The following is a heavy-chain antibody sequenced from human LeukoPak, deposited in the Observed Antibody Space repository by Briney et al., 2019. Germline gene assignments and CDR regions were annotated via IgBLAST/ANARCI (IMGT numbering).Heavy chain of an antibody. CDR2: ISSSGSTI. J-gene: IGHJ6*04. D-gene: IGHD1-7*01. V-gene: IGHV3-11*01. CDR3: ARDSPKLYYYYGMDV. Sequence: GGSPRLSCAASGFTFSDYYMSWIRQAPAKGLEWVSYISSSGSTIYYADSEKGRFTISRDNAKNSLYLQMNSLRAEDTAVYYCARDSPKLYYYYGMDVWGKGTTVTVSS. CDR1: GFTFSDYY.